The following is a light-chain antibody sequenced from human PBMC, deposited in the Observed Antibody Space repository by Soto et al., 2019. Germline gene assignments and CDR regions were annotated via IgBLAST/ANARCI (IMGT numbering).Light chain of an antibody. J-gene: IGKJ3*01. CDR2: DAS. CDR1: QSVSSF. CDR3: QHRSN. V-gene: IGKV3-11*01. Sequence: EIVLTQSPATLSLSPGERATLSCRASQSVSSFLAWYQQKPGQAPRLLIYDASNRATGIPARFSGSGSETDFTLTISSLEPEDFAVYYCQHRSNFGPGTKVEIK.